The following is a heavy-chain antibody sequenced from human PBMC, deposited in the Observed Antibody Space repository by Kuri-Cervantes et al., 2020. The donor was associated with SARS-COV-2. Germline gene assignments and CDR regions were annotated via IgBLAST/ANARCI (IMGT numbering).Heavy chain of an antibody. D-gene: IGHD2-2*01. Sequence: GESLKISCEDSGFTFSYENMNWVRQAPGKGLEWVSSISSDSRYIFYADSVKGRFTISRDNSKNELYLQMSGLRAEDTAVYYCAKDGIDCSSTSCYQYNYYYMDVWGNGTTVTVSS. J-gene: IGHJ6*03. CDR2: ISSDSRYI. CDR1: GFTFSYEN. V-gene: IGHV3-21*01. CDR3: AKDGIDCSSTSCYQYNYYYMDV.